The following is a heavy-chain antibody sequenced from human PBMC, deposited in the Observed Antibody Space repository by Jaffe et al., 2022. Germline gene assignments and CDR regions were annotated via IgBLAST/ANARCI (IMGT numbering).Heavy chain of an antibody. CDR1: GFTFSSYE. Sequence: EVQLVESGGGLVQPGGSLRLSCAASGFTFSSYEMNWVRQAPGKGLEWVSYISSSGSTIYYADSVKGRFTISRDNAKNSLYLQMNSLRAEDTAVYYCARDRYGFSLMDYWGQGTLVTVSS. J-gene: IGHJ4*02. CDR2: ISSSGSTI. V-gene: IGHV3-48*03. CDR3: ARDRYGFSLMDY. D-gene: IGHD5-18*01.